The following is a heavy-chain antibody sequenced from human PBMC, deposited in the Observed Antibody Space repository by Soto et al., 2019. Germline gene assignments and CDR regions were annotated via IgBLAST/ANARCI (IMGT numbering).Heavy chain of an antibody. Sequence: PSETLSLTCTVSGGSISSYYWSWIRQPPGKGLEWIGYIYYSGSTNYNPSLKSRVTISVDTSKNQFSLKLSSVTAAGTAVYYCASTQYGGKSSGAFDIWGQGTMVTVSS. D-gene: IGHD2-15*01. CDR3: ASTQYGGKSSGAFDI. V-gene: IGHV4-59*08. CDR1: GGSISSYY. J-gene: IGHJ3*02. CDR2: IYYSGST.